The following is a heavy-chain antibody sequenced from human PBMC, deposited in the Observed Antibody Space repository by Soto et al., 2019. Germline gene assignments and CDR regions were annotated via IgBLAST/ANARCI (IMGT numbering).Heavy chain of an antibody. V-gene: IGHV4-59*01. Sequence: TLSLTCTVSGGSISSYYWSWIRQPPGKGLEWIGYIYYSGSTNYNPSLKSRVTISVDTSKNQFSLKLSSVTAADTAVYYCAREVVHYGRRGNWFDPWGQGTLVTVSS. CDR1: GGSISSYY. D-gene: IGHD2-15*01. CDR3: AREVVHYGRRGNWFDP. CDR2: IYYSGST. J-gene: IGHJ5*02.